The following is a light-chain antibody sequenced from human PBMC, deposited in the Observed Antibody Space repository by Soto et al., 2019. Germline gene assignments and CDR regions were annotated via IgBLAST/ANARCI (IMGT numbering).Light chain of an antibody. V-gene: IGKV3-20*01. Sequence: EIVLTQTPGTLSLSPGEGATLSCMASQSVRSNYLAWYQQRPGQAPRLLIHGASTRATGIPDRFSGSGSGTDFTLTIRRLEPEDFAVYYCQQYGSSPQTFGQGTKVDIK. CDR2: GAS. CDR3: QQYGSSPQT. CDR1: QSVRSNY. J-gene: IGKJ1*01.